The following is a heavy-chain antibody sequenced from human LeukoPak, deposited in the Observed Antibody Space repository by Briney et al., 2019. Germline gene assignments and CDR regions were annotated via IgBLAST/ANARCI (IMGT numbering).Heavy chain of an antibody. CDR2: ISAYNGNT. J-gene: IGHJ4*02. CDR3: ARGPPITMIVVVITPYFDY. D-gene: IGHD3-22*01. Sequence: GASVKVSCKASGYTFTSYGISWVRQAPGQGLEWMGWISAYNGNTNYAQKLQGRVTMTTDTSTSTAYMELRSLRSDDTAVYYCARGPPITMIVVVITPYFDYWGQGTLVTVSS. V-gene: IGHV1-18*01. CDR1: GYTFTSYG.